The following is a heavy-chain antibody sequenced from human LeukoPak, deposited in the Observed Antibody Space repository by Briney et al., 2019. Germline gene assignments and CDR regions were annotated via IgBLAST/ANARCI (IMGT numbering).Heavy chain of an antibody. CDR3: AKDAPWGGWYRPFDY. D-gene: IGHD6-19*01. V-gene: IGHV3-23*01. J-gene: IGHJ4*02. CDR1: GFTFSNYA. Sequence: GGSLRLSYAASGFTFSNYAMSWVRQAPGKGLEWVSAISGSGGSTYYADSVKGRFTISRDNSKNTLYLQMNSLRAEDTAEYYCAKDAPWGGWYRPFDYWGQGTLVTVSS. CDR2: ISGSGGST.